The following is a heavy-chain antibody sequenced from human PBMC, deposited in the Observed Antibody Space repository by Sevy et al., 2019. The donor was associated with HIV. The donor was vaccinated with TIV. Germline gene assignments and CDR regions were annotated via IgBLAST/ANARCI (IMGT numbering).Heavy chain of an antibody. Sequence: GGSLRLSCAASGFTFSSYAMHWVRQAPGKGLEWVAVISYDGSNKYYADSVKGRLTMSRDNSKNTLYLQMNSLRAEDTAVYYCARGEYSSGWLDYWGQGTLVTVSS. D-gene: IGHD6-19*01. CDR3: ARGEYSSGWLDY. V-gene: IGHV3-30-3*01. CDR2: ISYDGSNK. CDR1: GFTFSSYA. J-gene: IGHJ4*02.